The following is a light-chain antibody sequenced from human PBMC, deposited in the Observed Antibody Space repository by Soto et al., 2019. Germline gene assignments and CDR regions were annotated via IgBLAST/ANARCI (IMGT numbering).Light chain of an antibody. CDR1: SSNIGSNY. J-gene: IGLJ2*01. CDR2: RNN. V-gene: IGLV1-47*01. Sequence: QSVVTQPPSASGTPGQSVTISCSGSSSNIGSNYVFWYQQLPGTAPKVVIYRNNQRPSGVPDRFSGSKSGTSASLAISGLRSEDEAHYYCASWDDSLSGVVFGGGTKLTVL. CDR3: ASWDDSLSGVV.